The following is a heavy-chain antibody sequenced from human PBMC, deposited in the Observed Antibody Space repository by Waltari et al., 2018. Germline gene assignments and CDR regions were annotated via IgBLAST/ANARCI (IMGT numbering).Heavy chain of an antibody. CDR1: GFTFSSYG. J-gene: IGHJ6*03. CDR2: ISSNGNTK. Sequence: QVQLVESGGGVVQPGRSLRLSCAASGFTFSSYGMHWVRQAPGRGLQWVAVISSNGNTKYYADAVKGRFTISRDNSRNSLHLQMNSLRPEDTAVYFCARVWRDFFYYSMDVWGQGTTVTVSS. CDR3: ARVWRDFFYYSMDV. V-gene: IGHV3-30*06.